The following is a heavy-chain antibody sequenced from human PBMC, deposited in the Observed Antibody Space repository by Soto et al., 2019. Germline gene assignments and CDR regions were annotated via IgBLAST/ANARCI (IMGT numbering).Heavy chain of an antibody. CDR3: AKVVVGAPRHPDFDS. D-gene: IGHD2-15*01. CDR2: VYHSGTT. CDR1: GGSINNGDYF. Sequence: NPSETLSLTCTVSGGSINNGDYFWGWIRQPPGRGLEWIGSVYHSGTTNYNPSLKSRVTISVDTSKNQFSLNLRSVTAADTAVYYCAKVVVGAPRHPDFDSWGQGTLVTVS. J-gene: IGHJ4*02. V-gene: IGHV4-39*01.